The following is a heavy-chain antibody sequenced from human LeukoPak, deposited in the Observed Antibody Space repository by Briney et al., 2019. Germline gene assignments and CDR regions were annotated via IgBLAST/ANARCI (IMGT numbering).Heavy chain of an antibody. CDR3: ARHYYDSSGPRRGGAFDI. D-gene: IGHD3-22*01. CDR1: GGSISSSSYY. J-gene: IGHJ3*02. CDR2: IYYSGST. V-gene: IGHV4-39*07. Sequence: SETLSLTCTVSGGSISSSSYYWGWIRQPPGKGLEWIGSIYYSGSTYYNPSLKSRVTISVDTSKNQFSLKLSSVTAADTAVYYCARHYYDSSGPRRGGAFDIWGQGTMVTVSS.